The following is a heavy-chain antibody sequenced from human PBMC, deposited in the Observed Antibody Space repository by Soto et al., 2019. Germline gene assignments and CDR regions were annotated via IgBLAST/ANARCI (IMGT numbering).Heavy chain of an antibody. CDR2: IIPIFGTA. J-gene: IGHJ6*02. CDR1: GGTFSSYA. Sequence: QVQLVQSGAEVKKPGSSVKVSCKASGGTFSSYAISWVRQAPGQGLEWLGGIIPIFGTANYAQKFQGRVTITADESTSKAYMELSSLRSEDTAVYYCARVVLAAGTYYYYGMDVWGQGTTVTVSS. CDR3: ARVVLAAGTYYYYGMDV. V-gene: IGHV1-69*01. D-gene: IGHD6-25*01.